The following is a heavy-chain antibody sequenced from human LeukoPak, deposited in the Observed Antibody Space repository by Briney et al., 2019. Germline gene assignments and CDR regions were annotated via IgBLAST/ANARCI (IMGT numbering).Heavy chain of an antibody. CDR3: ARGDCSGGSCYLSLTTIDY. CDR2: IRSHANNYAT. V-gene: IGHV3-73*01. CDR1: GFTFSDSP. J-gene: IGHJ4*02. Sequence: GGSLRLSCSASGFTFSDSPIHWVRQASGKGLEWVGRIRSHANNYATEYTASLKGRFTMSRDDSKNTAYLQMNSLKTEDTAVYYCARGDCSGGSCYLSLTTIDYWGQGTLVTVSS. D-gene: IGHD2-15*01.